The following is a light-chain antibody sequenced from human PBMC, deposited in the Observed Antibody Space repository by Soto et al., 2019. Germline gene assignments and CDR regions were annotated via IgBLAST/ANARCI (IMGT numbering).Light chain of an antibody. V-gene: IGKV1-12*01. CDR2: AAS. Sequence: DIQMTQSPSSVSASVGDRITITCRASQGIAGWLAWYQQKPGKAPTLLIYAASSLQSGVPSRFSGSGSGTDFTLTISSLQPEDFATYYCQQANSSPYTFGQGTNLEIK. CDR1: QGIAGW. CDR3: QQANSSPYT. J-gene: IGKJ2*01.